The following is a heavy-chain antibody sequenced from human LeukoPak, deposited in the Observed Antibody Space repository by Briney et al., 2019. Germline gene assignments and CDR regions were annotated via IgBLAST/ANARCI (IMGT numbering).Heavy chain of an antibody. J-gene: IGHJ4*02. CDR2: ISYDGSNK. Sequence: AGGSLRLSCAASGFTFSSYGMHWVRQAPGKGLEWVAVISYDGSNKYYAASVKGRFTISRDTSKNTLYLQMNSLRAEDTAVYNCAKDRAADYYFDSWGQGTLVTVSS. D-gene: IGHD6-13*01. V-gene: IGHV3-30*19. CDR1: GFTFSSYG. CDR3: AKDRAADYYFDS.